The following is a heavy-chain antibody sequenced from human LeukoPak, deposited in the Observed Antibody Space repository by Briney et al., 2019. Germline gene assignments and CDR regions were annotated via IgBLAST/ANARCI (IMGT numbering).Heavy chain of an antibody. D-gene: IGHD6-19*01. V-gene: IGHV3-30*18. CDR3: AKEGQESGWHSFDY. Sequence: PGGSLRLSCAASGFTFSIYGMHWLRQAPGKGLEWVAFISYDGSNKYFADSVKGRFTISRDNSKNTLYLQMDSLRAEDTAVYYCAKEGQESGWHSFDYWGQGTLVTVSS. J-gene: IGHJ4*02. CDR2: ISYDGSNK. CDR1: GFTFSIYG.